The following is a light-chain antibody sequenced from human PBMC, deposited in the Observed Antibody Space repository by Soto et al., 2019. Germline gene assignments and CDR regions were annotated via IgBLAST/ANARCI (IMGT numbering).Light chain of an antibody. CDR1: SSDVGGYNY. Sequence: QSVLTQPASVSGSPGQSITISCTGTSSDVGGYNYVSWYQQHPGKAPKLMIYDVSNRPSGVSNRFSGSKSGNTASLTISGVQAEDEADYYCSSYTSSSTPGVVFGGGTKLTVL. CDR3: SSYTSSSTPGVV. J-gene: IGLJ2*01. V-gene: IGLV2-14*01. CDR2: DVS.